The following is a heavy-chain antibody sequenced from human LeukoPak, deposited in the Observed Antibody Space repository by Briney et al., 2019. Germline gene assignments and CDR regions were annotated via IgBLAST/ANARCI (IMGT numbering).Heavy chain of an antibody. Sequence: GASVKVSCKASGYTFTSYDINWVRQATGQGLEWMGWMNPNSGSTGYAQKFQGRVTMTRNTSISTAYMELSSLRSEDTAVYYCARDFQSRVDDAFDIWGQGTMVTVSS. CDR1: GYTFTSYD. CDR2: MNPNSGST. D-gene: IGHD2/OR15-2a*01. J-gene: IGHJ3*02. CDR3: ARDFQSRVDDAFDI. V-gene: IGHV1-8*01.